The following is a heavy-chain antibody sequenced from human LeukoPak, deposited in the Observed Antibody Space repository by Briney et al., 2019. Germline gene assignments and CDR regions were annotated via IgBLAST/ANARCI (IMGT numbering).Heavy chain of an antibody. CDR1: GGSISSYY. D-gene: IGHD3-3*01. CDR2: IYTSGST. V-gene: IGHV4-4*07. Sequence: SETLSLTCTVSGGSISSYYWSWIRQPAGKGLEWIGRIYTSGSTNYNPSLKSRVTVSVDTSKNQFSLKLSSVTAADTAVYYCARDYYDFWSGGLNYYYYYMDVWGKGTTVTVSS. J-gene: IGHJ6*03. CDR3: ARDYYDFWSGGLNYYYYYMDV.